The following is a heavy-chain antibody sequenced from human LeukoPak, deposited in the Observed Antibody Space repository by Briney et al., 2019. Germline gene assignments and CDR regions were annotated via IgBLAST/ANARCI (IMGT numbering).Heavy chain of an antibody. CDR1: GFILSNHA. CDR3: TKNVMVKRYIDY. V-gene: IGHV3-23*01. CDR2: SSGSGRTI. Sequence: QPGGSMRLSCAASGFILSNHAMSWVRQAPEKGLQWIAVSSGSGRTIEYEDSVKGRFTISRDNSKNTLSLQMNSLRVEDTAIYYCTKNVMVKRYIDYWGQGTVVTVSS. J-gene: IGHJ4*02. D-gene: IGHD5-18*01.